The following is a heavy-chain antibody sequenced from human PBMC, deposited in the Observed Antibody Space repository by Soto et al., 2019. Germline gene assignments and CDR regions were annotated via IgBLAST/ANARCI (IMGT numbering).Heavy chain of an antibody. CDR2: INPATGAA. J-gene: IGHJ3*02. D-gene: IGHD3-3*01. V-gene: IGHV1-2*02. CDR3: ARGGGVGVAGSAAFDM. Sequence: QLHLVQSGAVVKKPGASVTVSCSASGYPVTAYYMHWVRQAPGRGLEWMGGINPATGAAKYTQTFPGRVTMPRHPSTSTVFMELSGLTSEDPAVFYCARGGGVGVAGSAAFDMWGQGTLVTVSS. CDR1: GYPVTAYY.